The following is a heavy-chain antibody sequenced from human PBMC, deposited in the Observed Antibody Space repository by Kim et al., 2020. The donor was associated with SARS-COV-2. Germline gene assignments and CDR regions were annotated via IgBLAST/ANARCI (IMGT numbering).Heavy chain of an antibody. Sequence: GGSLRLSCAAFGFPFNAYAMSWVRQAPGKGLEWVSAFTGSGTYYADSVKGRFIISRDNSKNALYLQMNSKGVDDTAIYFCAKSSGGYRALNFDYWGQGTRVAVSS. CDR1: GFPFNAYA. V-gene: IGHV3-23*01. J-gene: IGHJ4*02. CDR3: AKSSGGYRALNFDY. D-gene: IGHD2-2*01. CDR2: FTGSGT.